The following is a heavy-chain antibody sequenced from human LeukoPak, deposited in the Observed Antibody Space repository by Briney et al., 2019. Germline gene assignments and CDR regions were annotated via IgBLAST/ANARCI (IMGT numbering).Heavy chain of an antibody. CDR2: IYYSGST. V-gene: IGHV4-59*12. D-gene: IGHD2-2*01. CDR1: GGSISSYY. J-gene: IGHJ4*02. CDR3: ARGPPYPDIVVVPAAMNWDY. Sequence: PSETLSLTCTVSGGSISSYYWSWIRQPPGKGLEWIGYIYYSGSTNYNPSLKSRVTISVDTSKNQFSLKLSSVTAADTAVYYCARGPPYPDIVVVPAAMNWDYWGQGTLVTVSS.